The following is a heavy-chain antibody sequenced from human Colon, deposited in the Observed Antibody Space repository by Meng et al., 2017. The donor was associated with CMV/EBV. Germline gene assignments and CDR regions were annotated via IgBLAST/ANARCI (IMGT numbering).Heavy chain of an antibody. V-gene: IGHV1-18*01. CDR1: VYTLTGYA. Sequence: LEQSGVELEKPAASVKITCKASVYTLTGYAISWVRQAPGQGLEWVGWINPYIGNTNQAQNLQRKLTLTTGTATGKNYMELTGPRADGRAASSCASVYLSSVDAFDIWGRRTMVTVSS. CDR3: ASVYLSSVDAFDI. CDR2: INPYIGNT. J-gene: IGHJ3*02. D-gene: IGHD2-2*01.